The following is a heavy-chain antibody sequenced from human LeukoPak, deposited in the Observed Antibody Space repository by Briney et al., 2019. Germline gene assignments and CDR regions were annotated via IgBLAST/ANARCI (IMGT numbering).Heavy chain of an antibody. CDR3: ASVRSTHASYYFDY. CDR2: ISYDGSNK. Sequence: PGGSLRLSCAASGFTFSSYAMHWVRQAPGKGLEWVAVISYDGSNKYYADSVKGRFTISRDNAKNSLYLQMNSLRAEDTAVYYCASVRSTHASYYFDYWGQGTLVTVSS. V-gene: IGHV3-30-3*01. D-gene: IGHD2-15*01. CDR1: GFTFSSYA. J-gene: IGHJ4*02.